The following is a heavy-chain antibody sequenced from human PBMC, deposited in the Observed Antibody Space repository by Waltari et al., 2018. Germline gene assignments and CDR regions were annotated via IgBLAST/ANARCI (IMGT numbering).Heavy chain of an antibody. D-gene: IGHD3-10*01. V-gene: IGHV7-4-1*02. CDR1: GYTFTSYA. CDR2: IDNRTGLP. Sequence: QVQLVQSGSELKNPGASLKVSCKAYGYTFTSYAMNWLRQAHGQSPEWMGWIDNRTGLPTDAQDFTGRFVFPVDNSVSTAYMQIKTQEADDTATYYWTKENYGRRVSLYDYWGQGTLVTVSS. CDR3: TKENYGRRVSLYDY. J-gene: IGHJ4*02.